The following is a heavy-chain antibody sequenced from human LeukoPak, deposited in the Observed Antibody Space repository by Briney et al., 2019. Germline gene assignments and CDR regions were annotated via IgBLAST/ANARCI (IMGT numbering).Heavy chain of an antibody. D-gene: IGHD6-19*01. CDR3: ARRRRIAVAGRPVDALDI. V-gene: IGHV4-59*08. J-gene: IGHJ3*02. Sequence: SETLSPSFSVSGGSIDSSSNDYWTWIRQPPGKGLEWIGYIYDSGGTKYNPSLQSRGTISVDTSKNQFSLKLSSVTAADTAVYYCARRRRIAVAGRPVDALDIWGEGAVRTVSS. CDR1: GGSIDSSSNDY. CDR2: IYDSGGT.